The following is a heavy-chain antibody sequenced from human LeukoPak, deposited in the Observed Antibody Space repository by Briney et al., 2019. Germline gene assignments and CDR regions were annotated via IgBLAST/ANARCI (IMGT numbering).Heavy chain of an antibody. Sequence: GGSLRLSCAASGFTFSSYEMNWVRQAPGKGLEWVSSISSSSSYIYYADSVKGRFTISRDNAKNSLYLQMNGLRAEDTAVYYCARDPRGPTGYDSSGRDSFDYWGQGTLVTVSS. D-gene: IGHD3-22*01. V-gene: IGHV3-21*01. CDR2: ISSSSSYI. J-gene: IGHJ4*02. CDR3: ARDPRGPTGYDSSGRDSFDY. CDR1: GFTFSSYE.